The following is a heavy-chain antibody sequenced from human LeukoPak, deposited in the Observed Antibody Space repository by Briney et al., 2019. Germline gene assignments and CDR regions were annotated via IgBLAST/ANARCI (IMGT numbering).Heavy chain of an antibody. CDR2: ISWNRRSI. V-gene: IGHV3-9*01. CDR3: ARPTYDSSDYEYFQH. Sequence: GGSLRLSCAASGFSFDDYAMHWVRQAPGRGLEWVSGISWNRRSIGYADSVKGRFTISRDNAKNSLYLQMNSLRSDDAAVYYCARPTYDSSDYEYFQHWGQGTLVTVSS. CDR1: GFSFDDYA. J-gene: IGHJ1*01. D-gene: IGHD3-22*01.